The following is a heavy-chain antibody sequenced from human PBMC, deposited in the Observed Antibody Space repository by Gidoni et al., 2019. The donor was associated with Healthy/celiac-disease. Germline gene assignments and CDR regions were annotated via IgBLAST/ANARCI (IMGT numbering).Heavy chain of an antibody. CDR2: ISSSGSTI. J-gene: IGHJ6*02. Sequence: QVQLVESGGGLVKPGGSLRLSCAASGFTFSDYYLSGIRQAPGKGREWVSYISSSGSTIYYADSVKGRFTISRDNAKNSLYLQMNSLRAEDTAVYYCARDVYCSSTSCSSDYYYYGMDVWGQGTTVTVSS. D-gene: IGHD2-2*01. V-gene: IGHV3-11*01. CDR3: ARDVYCSSTSCSSDYYYYGMDV. CDR1: GFTFSDYY.